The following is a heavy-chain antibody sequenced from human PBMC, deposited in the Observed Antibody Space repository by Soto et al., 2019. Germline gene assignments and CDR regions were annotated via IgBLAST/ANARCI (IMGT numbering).Heavy chain of an antibody. CDR2: IYYSGST. D-gene: IGHD2-2*01. CDR3: ARDRLVLSFRGPQVSTSQSYYYYYGMDV. CDR1: GGSISSGGYY. J-gene: IGHJ6*02. V-gene: IGHV4-31*03. Sequence: SETLSLTCTVSGGSISSGGYYWSWIRQHPGKGLEWIGYIYYSGSTYYNPSLKSRVTISVDTSKNQFSLKLSSVTAADTAVYYCARDRLVLSFRGPQVSTSQSYYYYYGMDVWGQGTTVTVSS.